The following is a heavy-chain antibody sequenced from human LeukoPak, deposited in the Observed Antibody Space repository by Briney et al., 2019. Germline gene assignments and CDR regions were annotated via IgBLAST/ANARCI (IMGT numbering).Heavy chain of an antibody. V-gene: IGHV4-39*01. Sequence: SETLSLTCTVAGGSISSSSYYWGWIRQPPGKGLEWIGSIYYSGSTYYNPSLKSRVTISVDTSKNQFSLKLSSVTAADTAVYYCARHESDLAETDRYYYYGMDVWGQGTTVTVSS. J-gene: IGHJ6*02. CDR2: IYYSGST. CDR3: ARHESDLAETDRYYYYGMDV. CDR1: GGSISSSSYY.